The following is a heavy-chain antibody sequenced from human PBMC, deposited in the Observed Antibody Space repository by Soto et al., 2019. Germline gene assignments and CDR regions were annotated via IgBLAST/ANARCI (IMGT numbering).Heavy chain of an antibody. D-gene: IGHD3-16*01. V-gene: IGHV3-30-3*01. CDR3: ATDGGDSRRQDY. CDR2: ISYDGSNK. J-gene: IGHJ4*02. CDR1: GFTFSSYA. Sequence: GGSLRLSCAASGFTFSSYAMHWVRQAPGKGLEWVAVISYDGSNKYYADSVKGRFTISRDNSKNTLYLQMNSLRAEDTAVYYCATDGGDSRRQDYWGQGTLVTVSS.